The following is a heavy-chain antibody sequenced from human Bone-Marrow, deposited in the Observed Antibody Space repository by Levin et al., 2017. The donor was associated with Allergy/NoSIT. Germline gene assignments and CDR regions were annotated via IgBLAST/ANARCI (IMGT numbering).Heavy chain of an antibody. J-gene: IGHJ4*02. CDR2: INEDGSWT. CDR1: GFTFSSNW. D-gene: IGHD2-15*01. V-gene: IGHV3-74*01. CDR3: ARDLMGSRDY. Sequence: HSGGSLRLSCAASGFTFSSNWMHWVRQSPGEGLVWVSRINEDGSWTTYADSVKGRFTISRDNAKNTLYLQMNSLRDEDTAVYYCARDLMGSRDYWGQGTVVTVSS.